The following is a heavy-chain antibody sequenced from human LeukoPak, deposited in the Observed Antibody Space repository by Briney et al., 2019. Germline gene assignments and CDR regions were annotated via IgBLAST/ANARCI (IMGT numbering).Heavy chain of an antibody. D-gene: IGHD6-13*01. CDR2: INPSGGNT. J-gene: IGHJ6*03. CDR1: GYTFTSYY. Sequence: GASVKVSCKASGYTFTSYYMHWVRQAPGEGLEWMGIINPSGGNTGYAQKFQGRVTITRNTSISTAYMELSSLRSEDTAVYYCARRSVGAAHRSDYYYYMDVWGKGTTVTVSS. CDR3: ARRSVGAAHRSDYYYYMDV. V-gene: IGHV1-46*01.